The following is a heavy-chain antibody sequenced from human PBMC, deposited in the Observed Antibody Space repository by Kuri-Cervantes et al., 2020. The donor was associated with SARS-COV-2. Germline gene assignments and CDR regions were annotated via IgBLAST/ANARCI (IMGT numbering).Heavy chain of an antibody. CDR3: AREGEYCSSTSCYTGDY. Sequence: GESLKISCAASGFTFSSYAMHWVRQAPGKGLEWVAVISYDGSNKYYADSVKGRFTISRDNAKNSLYLQMNSLRAEDTAVYYCAREGEYCSSTSCYTGDYWGQGTLVTVSS. D-gene: IGHD2-2*02. J-gene: IGHJ4*02. V-gene: IGHV3-30-3*01. CDR1: GFTFSSYA. CDR2: ISYDGSNK.